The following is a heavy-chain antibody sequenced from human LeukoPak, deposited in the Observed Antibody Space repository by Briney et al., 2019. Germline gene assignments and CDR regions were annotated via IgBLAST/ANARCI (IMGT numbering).Heavy chain of an antibody. CDR3: ASHTYSYDSSGPLG. J-gene: IGHJ4*02. Sequence: SETLSLTCTFSGGSISSYYWDWIRQPPGKGLEWIGYVHHSGRNSYNPSLKSRVTISVGTSRNQFSLTLRSVTAADTAVYYCASHTYSYDSSGPLGWGQGTLVTVSS. CDR2: VHHSGRN. CDR1: GGSISSYY. V-gene: IGHV4-59*08. D-gene: IGHD3-22*01.